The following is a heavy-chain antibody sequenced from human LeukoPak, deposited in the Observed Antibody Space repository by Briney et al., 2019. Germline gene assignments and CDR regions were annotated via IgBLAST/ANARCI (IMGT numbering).Heavy chain of an antibody. V-gene: IGHV4-59*01. CDR2: IYYSGST. CDR1: GGSISSYY. CDR3: ARSPRIQRSFDY. Sequence: PSETLSLTCTVSGGSISSYYWSWIRQPPGEGLEWIGYIYYSGSTNYNPSLKSRVTISVDTSKNQFSLKLSSVTAADTAVYYCARSPRIQRSFDYWGQGTLVTVSS. D-gene: IGHD5-18*01. J-gene: IGHJ4*02.